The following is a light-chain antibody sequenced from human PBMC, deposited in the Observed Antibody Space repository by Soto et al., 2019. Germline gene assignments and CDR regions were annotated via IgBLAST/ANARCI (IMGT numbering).Light chain of an antibody. CDR3: SSYTSSSTPRYV. J-gene: IGLJ1*01. V-gene: IGLV2-14*01. CDR2: DVS. Sequence: QSVLTQPASVSGSPGQSVTISCTGTSSDVGGYNYVSWYQQHPGKAPKLMIYDVSNRPSGVSNRFSGSKSGNTASLTISGLQAEDEADYYCSSYTSSSTPRYVFGTGTKGHRP. CDR1: SSDVGGYNY.